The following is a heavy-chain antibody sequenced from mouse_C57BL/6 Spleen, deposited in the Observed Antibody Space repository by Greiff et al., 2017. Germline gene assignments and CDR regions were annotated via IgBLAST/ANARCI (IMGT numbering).Heavy chain of an antibody. Sequence: VQLQQSVAELVRPGASVKLSCTASGFNIKNTYMHWVKQRPEQGLEWIGRIDPANGNTKYAPKFQGKATITADTSSNTVYLQLSSLTSEDTAIYYCASYYYGSSSWFAYWGQGTLVTVSA. CDR3: ASYYYGSSSWFAY. J-gene: IGHJ3*01. D-gene: IGHD1-1*01. CDR2: IDPANGNT. V-gene: IGHV14-3*01. CDR1: GFNIKNTY.